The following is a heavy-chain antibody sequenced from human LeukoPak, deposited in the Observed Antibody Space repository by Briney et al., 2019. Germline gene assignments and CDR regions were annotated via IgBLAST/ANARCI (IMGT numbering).Heavy chain of an antibody. J-gene: IGHJ5*02. V-gene: IGHV3-74*01. Sequence: GGSLRLSCAASGFTFSSYWMHWVRQAPGKGLVWVSRINSDGSSTSYADSVKGRFTISRDNAKNTLYLQMNSLRAEDTAAYYCARENAGDRWFDPWGQGTLVTVSS. D-gene: IGHD2-21*02. CDR3: ARENAGDRWFDP. CDR2: INSDGSST. CDR1: GFTFSSYW.